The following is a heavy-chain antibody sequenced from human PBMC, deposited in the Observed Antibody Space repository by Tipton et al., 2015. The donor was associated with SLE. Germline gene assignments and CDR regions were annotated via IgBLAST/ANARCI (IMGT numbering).Heavy chain of an antibody. CDR2: ISSSGSTI. D-gene: IGHD2-15*01. CDR3: AKDPSGCSGGSCYGY. J-gene: IGHJ4*02. CDR1: GFTFSSYE. V-gene: IGHV3-48*03. Sequence: SLRLSCAASGFTFSSYEMNWVRRAPGKGLEWVSYISSSGSTIYYADSVKGRFTISRDNSKNTLYLQMNSLRAEDTAVYYCAKDPSGCSGGSCYGYWGQGTLVTVSS.